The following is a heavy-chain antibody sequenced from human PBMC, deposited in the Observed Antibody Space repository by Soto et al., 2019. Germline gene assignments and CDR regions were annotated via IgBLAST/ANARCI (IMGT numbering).Heavy chain of an antibody. J-gene: IGHJ4*02. V-gene: IGHV3-30*03. D-gene: IGHD6-13*01. CDR2: ISYDGRNK. CDR3: ARRSSSWYFDY. CDR1: GFSFSSYG. Sequence: PGGSLRLSCAASGFSFSSYGMHWVRQAPGKGLEWVAVISYDGRNKNYADSVKGRFTISRDNSKNTLNLQMNSLRAEDTAVYYCARRSSSWYFDYWGQGTLVTVSS.